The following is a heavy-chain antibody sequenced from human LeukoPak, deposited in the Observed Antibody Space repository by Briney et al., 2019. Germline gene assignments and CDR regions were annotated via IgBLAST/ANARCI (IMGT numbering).Heavy chain of an antibody. V-gene: IGHV4-34*01. CDR3: ARMRSVRITMVRGVRGWFDP. J-gene: IGHJ5*02. CDR1: GGSFSGYY. Sequence: PSETLSLTCAVYGGSFSGYYWSWIRQPPGKGLEWIGENNHSGSTNYNPSLKSRVTISVDTSKNQFSLKLSSVTAADTAVYYCARMRSVRITMVRGVRGWFDPWGQGTLVTVSS. D-gene: IGHD3-10*01. CDR2: NNHSGST.